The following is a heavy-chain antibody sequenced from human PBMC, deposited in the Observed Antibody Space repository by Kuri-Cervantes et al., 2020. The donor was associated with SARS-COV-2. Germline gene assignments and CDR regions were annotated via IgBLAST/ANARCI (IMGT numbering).Heavy chain of an antibody. Sequence: WGTLSLTCAVYGGSFSAYYWSWIRQPPGKGLEWIGEINHSGSTNYNPSLKSRVTISVDTSKHQLFLKLSSVTAADTAVYYCARSQGGVFDGWGQGTMVTVSS. V-gene: IGHV4-34*01. CDR3: ARSQGGVFDG. D-gene: IGHD3-16*01. CDR1: GGSFSAYY. J-gene: IGHJ4*01. CDR2: INHSGST.